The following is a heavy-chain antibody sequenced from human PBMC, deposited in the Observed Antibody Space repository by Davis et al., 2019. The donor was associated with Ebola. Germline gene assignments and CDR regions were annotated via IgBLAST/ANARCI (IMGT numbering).Heavy chain of an antibody. Sequence: PSETLSLTCTVSGGSISSSSYYWGWIRQPPGKGLEWIGSIYYSGSTYYNPSLKSRVTISVDTSKNQFSLKLSSVTAADTAVYYCARTVQQLVLYQPTLKYGMDVWGQGTTVTVSS. CDR1: GGSISSSSYY. V-gene: IGHV4-39*01. J-gene: IGHJ6*02. D-gene: IGHD6-6*01. CDR3: ARTVQQLVLYQPTLKYGMDV. CDR2: IYYSGST.